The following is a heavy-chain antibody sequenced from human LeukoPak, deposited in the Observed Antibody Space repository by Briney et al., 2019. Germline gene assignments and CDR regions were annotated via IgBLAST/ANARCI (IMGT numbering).Heavy chain of an antibody. J-gene: IGHJ4*02. Sequence: PGGSLRLSCAASGFTVSSNYMSWVRQAPGKGLEWVSVIYSGGSTYYADSVKGRFTISRDNSKNTLYLQMNSLRAGDTAVYYCARGDTGATLSFDYWGQGTLVTVSS. CDR2: IYSGGST. CDR3: ARGDTGATLSFDY. D-gene: IGHD1-14*01. CDR1: GFTVSSNY. V-gene: IGHV3-53*01.